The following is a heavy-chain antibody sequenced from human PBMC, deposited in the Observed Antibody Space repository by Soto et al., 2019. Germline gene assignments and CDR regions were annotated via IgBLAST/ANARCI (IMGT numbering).Heavy chain of an antibody. CDR3: ATSAAAPGNY. J-gene: IGHJ4*02. D-gene: IGHD6-13*01. CDR1: GFTFSSYG. Sequence: SLRLSCASSGFTFSSYGMSSVRQAPGKGLEWVANIKQDGSDKYYVDSVKGRFTISRDNAKNSLYLKMNSVRAEYTAVYYCATSAAAPGNYWGQGTLVTVSS. V-gene: IGHV3-7*01. CDR2: IKQDGSDK.